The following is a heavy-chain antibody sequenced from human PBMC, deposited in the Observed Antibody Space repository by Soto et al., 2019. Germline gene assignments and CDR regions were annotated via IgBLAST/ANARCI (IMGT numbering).Heavy chain of an antibody. J-gene: IGHJ6*01. CDR1: GFSLTASGMG. CDR2: IYWNDDD. Sequence: SGPTLVNPTQTLTLTCTFSGFSLTASGMGVGWIRQPPGKALEWLGLIYWNDDDRFSPSLENRLTITKDTSKNHGVLRLTYKDPVDTAPYFCAGSGGDARWYWDGCDSWGRGAKFAVAS. V-gene: IGHV2-5*01. CDR3: AGSGGDARWYWDGCDS. D-gene: IGHD2-21*02.